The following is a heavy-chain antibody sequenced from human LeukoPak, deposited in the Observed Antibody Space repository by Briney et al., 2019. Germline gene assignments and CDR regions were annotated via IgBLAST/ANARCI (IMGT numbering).Heavy chain of an antibody. V-gene: IGHV4-38-2*01. CDR3: ARIRMITFGGVIVRTYYFDY. Sequence: PSETLSLTCAVSNYSISSGYYWGWIRQPPGKGLEWIGSIYHRGNTYYNPSLKSRVTISVDTSKNQFSLKLSSVTAAVTAVYYCARIRMITFGGVIVRTYYFDYWGQGTLVIVSS. J-gene: IGHJ4*02. CDR2: IYHRGNT. CDR1: NYSISSGYY. D-gene: IGHD3-16*02.